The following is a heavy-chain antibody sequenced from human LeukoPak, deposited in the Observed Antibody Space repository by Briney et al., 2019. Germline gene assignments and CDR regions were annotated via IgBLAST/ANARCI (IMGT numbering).Heavy chain of an antibody. J-gene: IGHJ4*02. CDR2: IGVSGSST. D-gene: IGHD6-19*01. Sequence: GGSLRLSCAASGFTFSNYDFVWVRQAPGKGLEWVSYIGVSGSSTQYSDSVRGRFTISRDNARNSLFLQMNGLRAEDTAVYYCARNGLGLHYWGQGTLVTVSS. V-gene: IGHV3-48*03. CDR1: GFTFSNYD. CDR3: ARNGLGLHY.